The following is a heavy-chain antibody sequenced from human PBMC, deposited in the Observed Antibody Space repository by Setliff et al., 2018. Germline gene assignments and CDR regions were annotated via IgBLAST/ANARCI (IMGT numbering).Heavy chain of an antibody. Sequence: PGGSLRLSCVATGFSFRNCWASWVRQAPGKGLEWLASINPHGSEKYYADSVKGRFTISRDNAKNSLSLQMNSLRAEDSAVYYCARDGVAYGMDVWGQGTTVTVSS. CDR1: GFSFRNCW. J-gene: IGHJ6*02. V-gene: IGHV3-7*01. CDR3: ARDGVAYGMDV. CDR2: INPHGSEK. D-gene: IGHD2-15*01.